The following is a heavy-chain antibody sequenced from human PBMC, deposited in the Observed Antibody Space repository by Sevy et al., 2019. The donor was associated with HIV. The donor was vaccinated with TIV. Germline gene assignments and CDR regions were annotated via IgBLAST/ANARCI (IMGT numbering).Heavy chain of an antibody. Sequence: ASVKVSCKASGYTFTGYYMHWVRQAPGQGLEWMGWINPNSGGTNYAQKFQGRVTMTRATSISTAYMELSRLRSDDTAVYYCARSVKWFGELLYWFDPWGQGTLVTVSS. CDR1: GYTFTGYY. CDR3: ARSVKWFGELLYWFDP. CDR2: INPNSGGT. J-gene: IGHJ5*02. V-gene: IGHV1-2*02. D-gene: IGHD3-10*01.